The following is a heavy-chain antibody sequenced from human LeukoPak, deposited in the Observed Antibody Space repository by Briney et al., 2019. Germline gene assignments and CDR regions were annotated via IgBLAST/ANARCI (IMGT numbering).Heavy chain of an antibody. Sequence: ASVKVSCKASGYTFTGYYMHWVRQAPGQGLEWMGWINPNNGGTNYAQKFQGRVTMTRDTSISTAYMELSRLRSDDTAVYYCARDVRIAAAGTTGYWGQGTLVTVSS. V-gene: IGHV1-2*02. D-gene: IGHD6-13*01. CDR1: GYTFTGYY. J-gene: IGHJ4*02. CDR2: INPNNGGT. CDR3: ARDVRIAAAGTTGY.